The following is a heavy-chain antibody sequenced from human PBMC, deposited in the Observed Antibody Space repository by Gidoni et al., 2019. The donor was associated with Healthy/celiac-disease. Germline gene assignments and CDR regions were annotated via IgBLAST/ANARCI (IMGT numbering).Heavy chain of an antibody. D-gene: IGHD5-18*01. V-gene: IGHV3-30-3*01. Sequence: QVQLVESGGGVVQPGRSLRLSCAASGFTFSSYAMHWVRQAPGKGLEWVAVISYDGSNKYYADSVKGRFTISRDNSKNTLYLQMNSLRAEDTAVYYCARWGYSYPPCCGPSYYGMDVWGQGTTVTVSS. CDR3: ARWGYSYPPCCGPSYYGMDV. CDR2: ISYDGSNK. CDR1: GFTFSSYA. J-gene: IGHJ6*02.